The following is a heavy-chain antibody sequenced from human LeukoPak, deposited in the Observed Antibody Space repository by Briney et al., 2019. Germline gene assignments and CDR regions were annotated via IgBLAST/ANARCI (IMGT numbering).Heavy chain of an antibody. CDR1: GGSISSYY. CDR2: IYTSGST. V-gene: IGHV4-4*07. CDR3: ARAGGSADDYSNLRGGLELDY. Sequence: SETLSLTCTVSGGSISSYYWSWIRQPAGKGLEWIGRIYTSGSTNYNPSLKSRVTISVDTSKNQFSLKLSSVTAADTAVYYCARAGGSADDYSNLRGGLELDYWGQGTLVTVSS. J-gene: IGHJ4*02. D-gene: IGHD4-11*01.